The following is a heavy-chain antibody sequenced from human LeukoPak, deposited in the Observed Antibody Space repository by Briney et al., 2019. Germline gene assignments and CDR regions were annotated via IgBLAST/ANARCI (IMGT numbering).Heavy chain of an antibody. Sequence: ASVKVSCKASGYTFTSYAMHWVRQAPGQRLEWMGWINAGNGNTKYSQKFQGRVTITRDTSASTAYMELSSLRSEDTAVYYCARGCGQQLRCPHFGGFDYWGQGTLVTVSS. J-gene: IGHJ4*02. CDR1: GYTFTSYA. CDR3: ARGCGQQLRCPHFGGFDY. CDR2: INAGNGNT. D-gene: IGHD6-13*01. V-gene: IGHV1-3*01.